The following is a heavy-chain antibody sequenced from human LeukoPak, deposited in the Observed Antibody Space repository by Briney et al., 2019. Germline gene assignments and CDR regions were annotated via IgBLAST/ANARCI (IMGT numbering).Heavy chain of an antibody. Sequence: GASVKVSCKASGYTFTSYGISWVRQAPGQGLEWMGWISAYNGNTNYAQKFQGRVTMTRDTSTSTVYMELSSLRSEDTAVYYCARGQLGAIAVLPPLDTDFDPWGQGTLVTVSS. V-gene: IGHV1-18*01. CDR2: ISAYNGNT. J-gene: IGHJ5*02. CDR3: ARGQLGAIAVLPPLDTDFDP. D-gene: IGHD6-19*01. CDR1: GYTFTSYG.